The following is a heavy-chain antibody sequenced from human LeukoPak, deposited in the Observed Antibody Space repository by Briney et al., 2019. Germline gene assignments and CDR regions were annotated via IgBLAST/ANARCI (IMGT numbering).Heavy chain of an antibody. Sequence: PGGSLRLSCSASGFTFSSYAMHWVRQAPGKGLEYVSSVSTDGGSTYYADSGKGRFTISRDNSKNTLYLQLSSLRVEDTAIYYCVKRGRQGDYPYDYWGQGTLVTVSS. CDR1: GFTFSSYA. D-gene: IGHD4-17*01. CDR2: VSTDGGST. J-gene: IGHJ4*02. CDR3: VKRGRQGDYPYDY. V-gene: IGHV3-64D*06.